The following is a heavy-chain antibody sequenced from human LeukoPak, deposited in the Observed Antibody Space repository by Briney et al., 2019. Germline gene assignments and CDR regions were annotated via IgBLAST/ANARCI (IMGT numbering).Heavy chain of an antibody. J-gene: IGHJ6*03. D-gene: IGHD2-15*01. CDR1: GYTFTSYD. V-gene: IGHV1-8*01. Sequence: GASVKVSCKASGYTFTSYDINWVRQATGQGLEWMGWMNPNSGNTGYAQKFQGRVTMTRNTSISTAYMELSSLRSEDTAVYYCARGPWVDYYYYYMDVWGKGTTVTVSS. CDR3: ARGPWVDYYYYYMDV. CDR2: MNPNSGNT.